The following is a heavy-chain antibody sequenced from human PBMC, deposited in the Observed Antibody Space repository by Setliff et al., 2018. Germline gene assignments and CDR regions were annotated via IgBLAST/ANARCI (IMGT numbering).Heavy chain of an antibody. D-gene: IGHD6-19*01. CDR1: GYSISSGYY. V-gene: IGHV4-38-2*01. CDR3: ARHPSGGWFLNWFDP. Sequence: PSETLSLTCAVSGYSISSGYYWGWIRQPPGKGREWIGSIYYSGSTYYNPSPKSRVTISVDTSKNQYSLKLSSVTAADTAVYYWARHPSGGWFLNWFDPWGQGTLVTVSS. CDR2: IYYSGST. J-gene: IGHJ5*02.